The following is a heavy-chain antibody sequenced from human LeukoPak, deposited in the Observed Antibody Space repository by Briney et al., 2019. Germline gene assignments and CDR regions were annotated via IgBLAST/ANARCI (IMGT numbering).Heavy chain of an antibody. D-gene: IGHD5-12*01. J-gene: IGHJ3*02. CDR2: MNPNSGNT. Sequence: ASVKVSCKASGYTFTSYDINWVRQATGQGLEWMGWMNPNSGNTGYAQKFQGRVTMTRNTSISTAYMELSSLRSDDTAVYYCARDGRGYSGYADDAFDIWGQGTMVTVSS. V-gene: IGHV1-8*01. CDR3: ARDGRGYSGYADDAFDI. CDR1: GYTFTSYD.